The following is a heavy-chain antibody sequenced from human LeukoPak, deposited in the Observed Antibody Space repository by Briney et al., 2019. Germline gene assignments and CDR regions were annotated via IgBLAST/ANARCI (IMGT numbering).Heavy chain of an antibody. Sequence: KTSETLSLTCTVSGGSISSSSYYWGWIRQPPGKGLEWIGSIYYSGSTYYNPSLKSRVTISVDTSKNQFSLKLSSVTAADTAVYYCRTIFGVVTKVFDYWGQGTLVTVSS. CDR1: GGSISSSSYY. D-gene: IGHD3-3*01. J-gene: IGHJ4*02. V-gene: IGHV4-39*01. CDR3: RTIFGVVTKVFDY. CDR2: IYYSGST.